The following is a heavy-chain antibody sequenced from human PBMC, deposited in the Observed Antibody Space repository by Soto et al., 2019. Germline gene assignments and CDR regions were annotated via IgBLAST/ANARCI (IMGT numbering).Heavy chain of an antibody. J-gene: IGHJ3*01. D-gene: IGHD2-15*01. CDR1: GFNFTSYT. CDR2: ISSGHRYI. Sequence: GGSLRLSCVAYGFNFTSYTMNWVRQAPGKGLEWVSSISSGHRYIYHADSVKGRLIISRDDATNSLYLQMTSLRAEDTAVYFCVRDRCLGGTCYQTYAFDLWGQGTMVTVS. CDR3: VRDRCLGGTCYQTYAFDL. V-gene: IGHV3-21*01.